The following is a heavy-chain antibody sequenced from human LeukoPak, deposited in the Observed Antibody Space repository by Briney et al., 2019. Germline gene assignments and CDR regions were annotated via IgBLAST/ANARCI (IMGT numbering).Heavy chain of an antibody. CDR2: INPDGDQI. J-gene: IGHJ4*02. V-gene: IGHV3-7*01. Sequence: PGGSLTLSCEASGFTFSRNWMSWVRQAPGKGLDWVASINPDGDQIHYADSVRDRFIITRDNSKNSLYLQMSSLGAEDTAVYYCAKLLSMGTTYDSWGQGTLVIVSS. CDR1: GFTFSRNW. CDR3: AKLLSMGTTYDS. D-gene: IGHD2/OR15-2a*01.